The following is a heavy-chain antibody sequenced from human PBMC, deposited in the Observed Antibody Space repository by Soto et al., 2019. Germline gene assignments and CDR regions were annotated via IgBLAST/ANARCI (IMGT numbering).Heavy chain of an antibody. V-gene: IGHV3-30-3*01. Sequence: SLRLSWAAAGFAFSSYAMHWVRQAPGKGLEWVAVISYDGSNKYYADSVKGRFTISRDNSKNTLYLQMNSLRAEDTAVYYCARAPSGSYRYYFDYWGQGTLVTVSS. CDR2: ISYDGSNK. D-gene: IGHD1-26*01. J-gene: IGHJ4*02. CDR1: GFAFSSYA. CDR3: ARAPSGSYRYYFDY.